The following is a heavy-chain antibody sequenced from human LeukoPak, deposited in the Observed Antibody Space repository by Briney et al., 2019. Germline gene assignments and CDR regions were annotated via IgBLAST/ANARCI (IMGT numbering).Heavy chain of an antibody. J-gene: IGHJ5*02. Sequence: SETLSLTCTVAGGSISSYYWSWIRQPPGKGLEWIGYIYYSGSTNYNPSLKSRVTISVDTSKNQFSLRLTSVTAADTAVYYCARGRSITMIRGVIRSWFDPWGQGTLVTVSS. V-gene: IGHV4-59*01. CDR1: GGSISSYY. CDR2: IYYSGST. CDR3: ARGRSITMIRGVIRSWFDP. D-gene: IGHD3-10*01.